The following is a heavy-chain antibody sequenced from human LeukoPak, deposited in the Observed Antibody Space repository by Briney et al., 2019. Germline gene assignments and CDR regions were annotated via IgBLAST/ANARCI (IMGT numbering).Heavy chain of an antibody. Sequence: SETLSLTCTVPGGSISSYYWSWIRQPPGKGLEWVGYIYNSGSTNYNPSLKSRVTISVDTSKNQFSLKMSSVTAADTAVYYCARVQYCSTTSCLIDPWGQGTLVTVSS. CDR2: IYNSGST. D-gene: IGHD2-2*01. V-gene: IGHV4-59*01. CDR3: ARVQYCSTTSCLIDP. J-gene: IGHJ5*02. CDR1: GGSISSYY.